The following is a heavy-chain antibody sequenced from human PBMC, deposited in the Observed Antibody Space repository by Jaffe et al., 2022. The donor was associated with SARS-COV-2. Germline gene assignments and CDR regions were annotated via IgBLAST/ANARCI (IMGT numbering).Heavy chain of an antibody. CDR2: IWYDETNE. J-gene: IGHJ6*02. D-gene: IGHD4-17*01. Sequence: QVQLVESGGGVVQPGRSLRLSCAASGFTFSTYGMHWVRQAPGKGLDWVAVIWYDETNESYADTVKGRFTVSRDNSKNTLYLQMNSLRVEDTAVYFCARDPYGDPHYYGMDVWGQGTTVTVSS. CDR1: GFTFSTYG. CDR3: ARDPYGDPHYYGMDV. V-gene: IGHV3-33*01.